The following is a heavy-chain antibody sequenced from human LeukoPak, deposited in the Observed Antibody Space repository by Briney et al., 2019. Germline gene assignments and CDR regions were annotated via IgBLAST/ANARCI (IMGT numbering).Heavy chain of an antibody. V-gene: IGHV4-4*07. J-gene: IGHJ6*03. D-gene: IGHD3/OR15-3a*01. CDR2: ISGSGTI. CDR3: ARIFGLPSNYYYYMDV. Sequence: SETLSLTCTVSGGSINSYWSWIRQPAGKGLEWIGRISGSGTITYNPALQSRLSISIDTSKNQFSLKLSSVTAADTAVYYCARIFGLPSNYYYYMDVWGKGTTVTVSS. CDR1: GGSINSY.